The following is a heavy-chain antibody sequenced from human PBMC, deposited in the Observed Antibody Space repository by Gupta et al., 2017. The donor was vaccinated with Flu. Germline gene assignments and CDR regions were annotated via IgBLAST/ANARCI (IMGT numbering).Heavy chain of an antibody. V-gene: IGHV1-18*01. CDR1: GYSFSDYP. CDR3: ARMPYGTNSFDY. CDR2: ISTHNGDT. D-gene: IGHD2-8*01. Sequence: QVHLVQSETEVKKPGASVKVSCKASGYSFSDYPMSWVRQAPGQGLEWMGWISTHNGDTSYAQDLQGRITMTTDTSTSTVFMELRSLRSDDTAVYYCARMPYGTNSFDYWGQGTLVSVSS. J-gene: IGHJ4*02.